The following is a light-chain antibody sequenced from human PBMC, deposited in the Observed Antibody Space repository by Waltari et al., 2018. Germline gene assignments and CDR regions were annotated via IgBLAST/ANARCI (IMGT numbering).Light chain of an antibody. CDR2: DDS. J-gene: IGLJ2*01. Sequence: SVLTQPPSVSEAPGETAKITCGGNDIGRKSVHWYQQKPGQAPVLVVYDDSDRPSGSPERFSGSSSGNTATLTISRVEVGDEADYYCQVWDSSSDQVVFGGGTKLTVL. CDR1: DIGRKS. V-gene: IGLV3-21*02. CDR3: QVWDSSSDQVV.